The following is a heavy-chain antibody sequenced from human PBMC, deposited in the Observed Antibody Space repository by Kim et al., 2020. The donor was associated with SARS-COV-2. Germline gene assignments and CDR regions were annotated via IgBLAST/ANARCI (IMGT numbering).Heavy chain of an antibody. V-gene: IGHV1-18*04. CDR2: ISAYNGNT. J-gene: IGHJ6*02. CDR3: ARLGGWFGEYYYYGMDV. CDR1: GYTFTSYG. Sequence: ASVKVSCKASGYTFTSYGISWVRQAPGQGLEWMGWISAYNGNTNYAQKLQGRVTMTTDTSTSTAYMELRSLRSDDTAVYYCARLGGWFGEYYYYGMDVWGQGTTVTVSS. D-gene: IGHD3-10*01.